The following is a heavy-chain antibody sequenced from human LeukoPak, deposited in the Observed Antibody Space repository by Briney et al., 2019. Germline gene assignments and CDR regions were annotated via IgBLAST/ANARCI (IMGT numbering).Heavy chain of an antibody. CDR3: AGASMTTVHPNGY. J-gene: IGHJ4*02. V-gene: IGHV1-69*01. CDR1: GGTFSSYA. Sequence: ASVKVSCKASGGTFSSYAISWVRQAPGQGLEWVGGISPIFGTANYAQKCQGRVTITADESTSTAYMVLSSLRSEDTAVYYCAGASMTTVHPNGYWGQGTLVTVSS. D-gene: IGHD4-17*01. CDR2: ISPIFGTA.